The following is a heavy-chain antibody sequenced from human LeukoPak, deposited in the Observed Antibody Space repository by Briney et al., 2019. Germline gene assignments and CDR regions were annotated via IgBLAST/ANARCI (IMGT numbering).Heavy chain of an antibody. CDR2: INNSSYT. D-gene: IGHD6-19*01. Sequence: PSETLSLTCTVSGGSVSSYYWSWIRQPPGKGLEWIGYINNSSYTNCNPSLKSRATISVDTSKNQFSLKVSSVTAADTAVYYCARAHSSGWPHMFDPWGQGTLVTVPS. V-gene: IGHV4-59*02. CDR3: ARAHSSGWPHMFDP. J-gene: IGHJ5*02. CDR1: GGSVSSYY.